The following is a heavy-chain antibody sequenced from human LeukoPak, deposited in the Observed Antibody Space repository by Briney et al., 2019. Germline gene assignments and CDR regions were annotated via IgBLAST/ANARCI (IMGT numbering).Heavy chain of an antibody. CDR1: GGSISSYY. CDR3: ARSRDGYNLDY. CDR2: IYNSGST. D-gene: IGHD5-24*01. J-gene: IGHJ4*02. Sequence: PSETLSLTCTVSGGSISSYYWTWIRQPPGKGLEWIGDIYNSGSTNYNPSLKSRVTISVDTSKNQFSLKLSSVTAADTAVYYCARSRDGYNLDYWGQGTLVTVSS. V-gene: IGHV4-59*01.